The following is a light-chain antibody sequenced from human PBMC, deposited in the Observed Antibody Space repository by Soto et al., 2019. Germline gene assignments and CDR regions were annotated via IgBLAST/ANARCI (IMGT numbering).Light chain of an antibody. CDR3: QQYGSSPLT. CDR1: QSVSSSY. V-gene: IGKV3-20*01. J-gene: IGKJ4*01. Sequence: EILLTQSPGTLSLSPGERATLSCRASQSVSSSYLAWYQQKPGQAPRLLIYGASSRATGIPDRFSGSGSGTDFTLTISRLEPGDFAVYYCQQYGSSPLTFGGGTKVDIK. CDR2: GAS.